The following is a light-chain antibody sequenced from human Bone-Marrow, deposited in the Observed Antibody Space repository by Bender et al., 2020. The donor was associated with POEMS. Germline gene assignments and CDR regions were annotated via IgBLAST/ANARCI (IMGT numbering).Light chain of an antibody. CDR3: CSYAGSSTWV. V-gene: IGLV2-23*02. Sequence: ALTQPASVSGSPGQSSTISCTGTSSDVGSYNLVSWYQQHPGKAPKLLIHEVTKRPSGVSNRFSGSKSGKTASLTISGLQAEDEADYYCCSYAGSSTWVFGGGTKVTVL. CDR1: SSDVGSYNL. J-gene: IGLJ3*02. CDR2: EVT.